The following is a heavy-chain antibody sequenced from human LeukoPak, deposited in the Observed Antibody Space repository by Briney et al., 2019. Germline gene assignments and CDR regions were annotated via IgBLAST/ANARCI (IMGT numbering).Heavy chain of an antibody. CDR1: GFTFSTFA. CDR3: ATNKQVLFPFDP. CDR2: IFPSGGEI. D-gene: IGHD2/OR15-2a*01. V-gene: IGHV3-23*01. J-gene: IGHJ5*02. Sequence: GGSLRLSCAASGFTFSTFAMIWVRQPPGKGLEWVSSIFPSGGEIHYADSVRGRFTISRDNSKSTLSLQMNSLRAEDTAIYYCATNKQVLFPFDPGGKGPLATVPS.